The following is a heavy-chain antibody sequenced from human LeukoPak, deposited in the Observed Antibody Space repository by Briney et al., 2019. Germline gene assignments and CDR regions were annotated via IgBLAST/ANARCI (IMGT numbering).Heavy chain of an antibody. V-gene: IGHV1-2*02. J-gene: IGHJ4*02. Sequence: ASVKVSCKASGFTFSDYYIHWVRQAPGLGLEWMGWINPESGATKYAQRFQGRVTVTRDTSITTAYMELNSLRSDDTAVYYCARDRVVVPAAFDYWGQGTLVTVSS. CDR2: INPESGAT. CDR3: ARDRVVVPAAFDY. CDR1: GFTFSDYY. D-gene: IGHD2-2*01.